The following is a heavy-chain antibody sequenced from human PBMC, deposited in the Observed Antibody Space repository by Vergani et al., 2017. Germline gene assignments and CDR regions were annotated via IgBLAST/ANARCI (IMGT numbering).Heavy chain of an antibody. Sequence: QVQLVQSGAEVRKPGSSVKVSCKASGGIFSSYSIGWVRQAPRQGLEWMGRIIPVLGIADYGQKFQGRLTITADTSTTTAYMELSSLRSEDTAVYYCARDYGYYYANNWFDPWGQGTLVTVSS. D-gene: IGHD3-10*01. CDR1: GGIFSSYS. CDR3: ARDYGYYYANNWFDP. CDR2: IIPVLGIA. V-gene: IGHV1-69*04. J-gene: IGHJ5*02.